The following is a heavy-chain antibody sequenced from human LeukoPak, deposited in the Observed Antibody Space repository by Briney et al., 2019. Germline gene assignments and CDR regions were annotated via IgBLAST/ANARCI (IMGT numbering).Heavy chain of an antibody. J-gene: IGHJ5*02. Sequence: SVTVSYKASGGTFSSYAISWVRQAPGHGLEWMGGIIPIFGTANYAQKFQGRVTITADKSTSTVYMELSSLRSEDTGVYYCARCGRMWIFGAAVRNGFDLWGQGTVVSVSS. CDR2: IIPIFGTA. CDR3: ARCGRMWIFGAAVRNGFDL. V-gene: IGHV1-69*06. D-gene: IGHD3-3*01. CDR1: GGTFSSYA.